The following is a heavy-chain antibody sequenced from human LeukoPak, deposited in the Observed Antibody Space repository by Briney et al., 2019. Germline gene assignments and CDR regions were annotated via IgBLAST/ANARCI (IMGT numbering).Heavy chain of an antibody. CDR3: ARESDYYFDY. Sequence: GGSLRLSCAASGFTFTSYWIHWVRQAPGKGLVWVSRVHNDGTTTGYADSVKGRFTISRDNSKNTLYLQMNSLRAEDTAVYYCARESDYYFDYWGQGTLVTVSS. CDR1: GFTFTSYW. D-gene: IGHD2-21*01. V-gene: IGHV3-74*01. J-gene: IGHJ4*02. CDR2: VHNDGTTT.